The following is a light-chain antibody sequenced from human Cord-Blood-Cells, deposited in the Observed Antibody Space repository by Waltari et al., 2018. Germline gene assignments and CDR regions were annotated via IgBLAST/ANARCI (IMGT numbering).Light chain of an antibody. CDR3: CSYAGSYTRV. CDR2: DVS. Sequence: QSALTQPRSVSGSPGQSVTISCTGTSSDVGGYNYVSWYQQHPGKAPKLMIYDVSKRPSGVPDRFSVSKSGNTASLTISGLQAEDEADYYCCSYAGSYTRVFGGGTKLTVL. CDR1: SSDVGGYNY. V-gene: IGLV2-11*01. J-gene: IGLJ3*02.